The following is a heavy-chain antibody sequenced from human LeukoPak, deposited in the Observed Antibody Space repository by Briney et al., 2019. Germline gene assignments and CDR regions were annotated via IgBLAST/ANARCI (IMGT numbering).Heavy chain of an antibody. CDR1: GFTFSSYA. J-gene: IGHJ4*02. V-gene: IGHV3-64*01. Sequence: GGSLRLSCAASGFTFSSYAMHWVRQAPGKGLEYVSAITSSGGSTYYANSVKGRFTISRDNSKNTLYLQMGSLRVEDMAVYYCAKASAMIVVVSKHFDYWGQGTLVTVSS. D-gene: IGHD3-22*01. CDR3: AKASAMIVVVSKHFDY. CDR2: ITSSGGST.